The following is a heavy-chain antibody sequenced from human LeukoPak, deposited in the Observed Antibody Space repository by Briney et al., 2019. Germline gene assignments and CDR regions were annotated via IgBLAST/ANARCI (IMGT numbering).Heavy chain of an antibody. V-gene: IGHV3-30*04. CDR3: AKEGEGDSWDSLDY. D-gene: IGHD3-16*01. CDR1: GFTFSSYA. Sequence: GGSLRLSCAASGFTFSSYAMHWVRQAPGKGLEWVAVISYDGSNKYYADSVKGRFTISRDNSKNTLYLQMNSLRAEDTAVYYCAKEGEGDSWDSLDYWGQGTLVTVTS. J-gene: IGHJ4*02. CDR2: ISYDGSNK.